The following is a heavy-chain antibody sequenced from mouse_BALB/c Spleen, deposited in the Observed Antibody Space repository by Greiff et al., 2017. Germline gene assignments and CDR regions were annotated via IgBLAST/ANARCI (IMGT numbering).Heavy chain of an antibody. CDR2: ISSGSSTI. D-gene: IGHD2-3*01. Sequence: EVMLVESGGGLVQPGGSRKLSCAASGFTFSSFGMHWVRQAPEKGLEWVAYISSGSSTIYYADTVKGRFTISRDNPKNTLFLQMTSLRSEDTAMYYCARYGYYVLDYWGQGTTLTVSS. CDR1: GFTFSSFG. CDR3: ARYGYYVLDY. J-gene: IGHJ2*01. V-gene: IGHV5-17*02.